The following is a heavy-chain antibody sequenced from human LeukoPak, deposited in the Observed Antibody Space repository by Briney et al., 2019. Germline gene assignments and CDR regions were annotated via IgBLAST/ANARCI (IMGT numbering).Heavy chain of an antibody. Sequence: KPSETLSLTCAVYGGSFSGYYWSWIRQPPGKGLEWIGEINHSGSTNYNPSLKSRVTISVDTSKNQFSLKLSPVTAADTAVYYCARETHYYGSGSYSDYWGQGTLVTVSS. V-gene: IGHV4-34*01. CDR2: INHSGST. J-gene: IGHJ4*02. CDR3: ARETHYYGSGSYSDY. CDR1: GGSFSGYY. D-gene: IGHD3-10*01.